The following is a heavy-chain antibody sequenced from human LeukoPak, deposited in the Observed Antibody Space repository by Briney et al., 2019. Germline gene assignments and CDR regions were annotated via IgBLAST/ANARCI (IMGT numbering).Heavy chain of an antibody. D-gene: IGHD3-16*01. CDR1: GYTFTGYY. J-gene: IGHJ4*02. CDR2: INPNSGGT. Sequence: ASVKVSCKASGYTFTGYYMHWVRQAPGQGLEWMGWINPNSGGTNYAQKFQGRVTMTRDTSTSTVYMELSSLRSEDTAVYYCARDPLSFGDLDYWGQGTLVTVSS. CDR3: ARDPLSFGDLDY. V-gene: IGHV1-2*02.